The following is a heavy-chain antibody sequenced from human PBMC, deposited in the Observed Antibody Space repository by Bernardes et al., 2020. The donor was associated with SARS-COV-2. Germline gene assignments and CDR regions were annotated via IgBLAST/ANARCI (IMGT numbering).Heavy chain of an antibody. CDR3: ARSNLGVDFGEDFYYYGMDV. Sequence: GRSLRLSCAASGFTFSTYSMNWVRQAPGKGLEWLSYISSTGTTIYYEDSVKGRFTISRDAAKNSLYLQMNSLRADDTAVYYCARSNLGVDFGEDFYYYGMDVWCQWTTVTVSS. V-gene: IGHV3-48*01. CDR1: GFTFSTYS. J-gene: IGHJ6*02. CDR2: ISSTGTTI. D-gene: IGHD4-17*01.